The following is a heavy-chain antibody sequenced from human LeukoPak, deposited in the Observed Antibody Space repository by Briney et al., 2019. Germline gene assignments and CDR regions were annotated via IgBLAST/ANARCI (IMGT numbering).Heavy chain of an antibody. V-gene: IGHV3-74*01. Sequence: GGSLRLSCAASGFSFADSWIHWVRQAPGKGLVWVSRINNDGSDTRYADSVRGRFTISRDNAKNTLYLQMKSLRAEDTAVYYCARVSGLGMNEYYQHWGQGTLVTVPS. J-gene: IGHJ1*01. CDR2: INNDGSDT. CDR3: ARVSGLGMNEYYQH. CDR1: GFSFADSW. D-gene: IGHD3-10*01.